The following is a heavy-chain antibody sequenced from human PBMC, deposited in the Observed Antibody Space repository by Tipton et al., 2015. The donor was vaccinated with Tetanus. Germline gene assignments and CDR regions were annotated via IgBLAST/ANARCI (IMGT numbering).Heavy chain of an antibody. CDR3: ARRLIQNLFGP. CDR2: VYHTGST. CDR1: GDSITSSKYS. V-gene: IGHV4-30-2*01. Sequence: TLSLTCTVSGDSITSSKYSWNWIRQPPGKGLEWIGYVYHTGSTYYKPSLKSRVTISVDTSKNQFSLKLTSVTAADTAVYYCARRLIQNLFGPWGQGTLVTVSS. J-gene: IGHJ5*02. D-gene: IGHD2-8*01.